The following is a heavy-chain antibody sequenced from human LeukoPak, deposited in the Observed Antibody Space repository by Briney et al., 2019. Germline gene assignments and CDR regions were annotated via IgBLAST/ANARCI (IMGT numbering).Heavy chain of an antibody. CDR3: ARPRAVRGVFDY. V-gene: IGHV4-39*01. CDR2: IFYSGST. Sequence: SETLSLTCSVSGGSISSSSYYWGWIRQPPGKGLEWIGYIFYSGSTYYNPSLKSRISISVYTSKNQFSLKLSSLTAADTAVYYCARPRAVRGVFDYWGQGTLVTVSS. J-gene: IGHJ4*02. D-gene: IGHD3-10*01. CDR1: GGSISSSSYY.